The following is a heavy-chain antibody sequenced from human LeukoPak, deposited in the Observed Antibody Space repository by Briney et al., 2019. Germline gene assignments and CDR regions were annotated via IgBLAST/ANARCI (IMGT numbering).Heavy chain of an antibody. J-gene: IGHJ5*02. V-gene: IGHV4-59*01. CDR3: AREGAGAGMAAPHAGWFDP. Sequence: PSETLSLTCTVSGASITTFYWSWIRQPPGKGLEWIGYIYYTKRTNYNPSLKSRVTISVDTSKNQFSLKLSSVTAADTAVYYCAREGAGAGMAAPHAGWFDPWGQGALVSVSS. CDR1: GASITTFY. CDR2: IYYTKRT. D-gene: IGHD6-13*01.